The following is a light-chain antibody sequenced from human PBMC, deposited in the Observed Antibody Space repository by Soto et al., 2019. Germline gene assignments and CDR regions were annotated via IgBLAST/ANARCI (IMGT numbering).Light chain of an antibody. V-gene: IGKV3-20*01. CDR2: GAS. CDR1: QSVSSSY. CDR3: QQYASSTFT. J-gene: IGKJ3*01. Sequence: EIVLTQSPATLSMSPGERATLSCRASQSVSSSYLAWYQQKPGQAPRLLIYGASSRATGIPDRFSGSGSGTDFTLTISRLEPEDFAVYYCQQYASSTFTFGPGTKVDIK.